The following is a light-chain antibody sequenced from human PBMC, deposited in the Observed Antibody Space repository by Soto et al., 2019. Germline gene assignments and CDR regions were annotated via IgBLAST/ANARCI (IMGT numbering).Light chain of an antibody. V-gene: IGLV1-36*01. CDR3: AAWDDSLNGPV. J-gene: IGLJ3*02. Sequence: QSMLTQPPSVSAAPGQRVTISCSGSNSNIGNNAVNWYQQLPGKAPKLLIHYDDRVPSGVSDRFSGSKSGTSASLAISALQSEDEAEYECAAWDDSLNGPVFGRGTKLTVL. CDR1: NSNIGNNA. CDR2: YDD.